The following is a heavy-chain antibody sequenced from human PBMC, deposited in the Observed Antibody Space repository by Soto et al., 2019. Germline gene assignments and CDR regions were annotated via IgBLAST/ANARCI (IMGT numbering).Heavy chain of an antibody. V-gene: IGHV4-30-2*01. CDR1: GGSISSGGYS. CDR2: IYHSGST. CDR3: ARAHYGDYGYGMDV. D-gene: IGHD4-17*01. Sequence: QLQLQESGSGLVKPSQTLSLTCAVSGGSISSGGYSWSWIRQPPGKGLEWIGYIYHSGSTYYNPSLTCRVTIXVXRXXNQFSLKLSSVTAADTAVYYCARAHYGDYGYGMDVWGQGTTVTVSS. J-gene: IGHJ6*02.